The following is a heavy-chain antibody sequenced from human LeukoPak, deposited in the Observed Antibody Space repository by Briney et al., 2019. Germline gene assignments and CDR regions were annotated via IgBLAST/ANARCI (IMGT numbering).Heavy chain of an antibody. J-gene: IGHJ4*02. CDR2: ITSDSRYI. V-gene: IGHV3-21*06. CDR3: ARENLAAPAFDY. CDR1: GFTFSSYT. D-gene: IGHD6-6*01. Sequence: GGSLRLSCAASGFTFSSYTMNWIRQAPGKGLEWVSSITSDSRYIFYADSVKGRFTISRDNAKTSLYLQMNSLRAEDTAVYYCARENLAAPAFDYWGQGTLVTVSS.